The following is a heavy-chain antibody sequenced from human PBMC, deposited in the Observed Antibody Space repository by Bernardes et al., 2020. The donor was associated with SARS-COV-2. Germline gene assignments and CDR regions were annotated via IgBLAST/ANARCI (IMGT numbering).Heavy chain of an antibody. CDR1: GFTFSNDW. CDR2: IKRKTDGGTT. Sequence: GGSLRLSCAASGFTFSNDWMNWVRQAPGKGLEWVGHIKRKTDGGTTDYAAPVKGRFTISGDDSKNTMYLQMNSLKTEDTAVYYCTTGAEIYYDSSGFSYYCDFWGQGTLVTVSS. J-gene: IGHJ4*02. V-gene: IGHV3-15*07. CDR3: TTGAEIYYDSSGFSYYCDF. D-gene: IGHD3-22*01.